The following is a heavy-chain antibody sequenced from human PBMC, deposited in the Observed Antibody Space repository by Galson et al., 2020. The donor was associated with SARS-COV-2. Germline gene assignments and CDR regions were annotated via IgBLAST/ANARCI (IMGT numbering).Heavy chain of an antibody. D-gene: IGHD3-22*01. Sequence: SETLSLTCAVSGYSINSDFYWAWIRQPPGKGLERIGSIHHSGTTYQNPSLKSRVAISLDTSKNQFSLNLSSVTAADTAVYYCARPSSSGYYSIGYFDLWGRGTLVTVSS. V-gene: IGHV4-38-2*01. CDR1: GYSINSDFY. CDR3: ARPSSSGYYSIGYFDL. J-gene: IGHJ2*01. CDR2: IHHSGTT.